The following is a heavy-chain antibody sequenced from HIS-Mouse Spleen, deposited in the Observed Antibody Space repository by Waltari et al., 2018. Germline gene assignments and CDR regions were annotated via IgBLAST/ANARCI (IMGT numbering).Heavy chain of an antibody. CDR2: KTHDGTNK. J-gene: IGHJ3*02. D-gene: IGHD2-15*01. CDR1: GLPFRTYA. CDR3: ARDSLRDIVVVVAANGAFDI. V-gene: IGHV3-30-3*01. Sequence: QVQPVESGGCVVQPGRTLSLPCAASGLPFRTYANHCLRLVPRQGVDWVSVKTHDGTNKNYADSVKGRFTIARDNSRNTLYLQRTSLRAEDTAVYYCARDSLRDIVVVVAANGAFDIWGQGTMVTVSS.